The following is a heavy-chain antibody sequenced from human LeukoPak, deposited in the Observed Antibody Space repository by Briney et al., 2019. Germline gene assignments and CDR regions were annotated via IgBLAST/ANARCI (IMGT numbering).Heavy chain of an antibody. J-gene: IGHJ4*02. CDR2: IYTSGST. CDR1: GGSISSGSYY. CDR3: ARAPYSSSWYSDY. V-gene: IGHV4-61*09. D-gene: IGHD6-13*01. Sequence: PSETLSLTCAVSGGSISSGSYYGSWVRQPAGKGRGWIGHIYTSGSTNYNPSLKSRVTISVDTSKNQFYLKLSSVTAADTAVYYCARAPYSSSWYSDYWGQGTLVTVSS.